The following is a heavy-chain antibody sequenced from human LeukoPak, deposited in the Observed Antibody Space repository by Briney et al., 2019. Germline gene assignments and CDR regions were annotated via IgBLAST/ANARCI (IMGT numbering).Heavy chain of an antibody. D-gene: IGHD1-7*01. J-gene: IGHJ6*03. V-gene: IGHV4-59*11. Sequence: SETLSLTCTVSGDSISSHYWSWIPQPPGKGLEWIGYIYYSGSTNYNPSLKSRVTISVDTSKNQFSLKLSSVTAADTAVYYCARTRYNWNSDYYYYMDVWGKGSTVTVSS. CDR2: IYYSGST. CDR1: GDSISSHY. CDR3: ARTRYNWNSDYYYYMDV.